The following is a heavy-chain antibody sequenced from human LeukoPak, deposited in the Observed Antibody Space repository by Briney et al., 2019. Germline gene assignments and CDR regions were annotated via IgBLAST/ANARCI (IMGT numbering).Heavy chain of an antibody. V-gene: IGHV3-23*01. CDR2: ISDSGGRT. D-gene: IGHD1-14*01. Sequence: GGSLRLSCVASGFTFSSYAMDWVRQAPGKGLEWVSVISDSGGRTYYADSVKGRFTISRDNSKNTLYLQMNSLRAEDTGVYYCARDRFAPGYYFDYWGQGTLVTVSS. J-gene: IGHJ4*02. CDR3: ARDRFAPGYYFDY. CDR1: GFTFSSYA.